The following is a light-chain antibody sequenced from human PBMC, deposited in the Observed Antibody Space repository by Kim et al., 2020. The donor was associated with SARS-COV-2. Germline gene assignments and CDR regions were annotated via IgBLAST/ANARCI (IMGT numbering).Light chain of an antibody. Sequence: EVVLTQSPATLSLSPGQRATLSCRASQSVSSYLACYQQKPGQAPRLLIYDASNRATGIPARFSGSGSGTDFTLTISSLEPEDFAVYYCQYRSNWPLTFGGGTKVDIK. CDR3: QYRSNWPLT. CDR1: QSVSSY. V-gene: IGKV3-11*01. CDR2: DAS. J-gene: IGKJ4*01.